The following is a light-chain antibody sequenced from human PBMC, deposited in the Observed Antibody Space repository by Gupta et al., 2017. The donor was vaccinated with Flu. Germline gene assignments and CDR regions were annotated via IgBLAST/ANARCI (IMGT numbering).Light chain of an antibody. J-gene: IGLJ2*01. V-gene: IGLV1-51*01. CDR2: DND. CDR3: GTWDDSLSAMI. Sequence: QSVLTQPPSVSAAPGQKVTISCSGSSSNIGINFVSWYQQLPGSAPKLLIYDNDKRPSGVPDRISGSKSDTSATLGITGLQTGDEADYYCGTWDDSLSAMIFGGGTKVAVL. CDR1: SSNIGINF.